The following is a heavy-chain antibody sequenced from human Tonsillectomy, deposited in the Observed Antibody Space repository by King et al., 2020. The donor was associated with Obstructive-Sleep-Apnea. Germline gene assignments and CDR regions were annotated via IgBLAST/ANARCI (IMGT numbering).Heavy chain of an antibody. CDR1: GFTFSSYG. CDR2: IRSDGSNK. CDR3: AKGDRDYGDYSGVDAFDI. Sequence: VQLVESGGGVVQPGRSLRLSCAASGFTFSSYGMHWVRPAPGKGLEWVAFIRSDGSNKYYAVSVKGRFTISRDNSKNTMELQMNSLRAEDTAVYYCAKGDRDYGDYSGVDAFDIWGQGTMVTVSS. J-gene: IGHJ3*02. V-gene: IGHV3-30*02. D-gene: IGHD4-17*01.